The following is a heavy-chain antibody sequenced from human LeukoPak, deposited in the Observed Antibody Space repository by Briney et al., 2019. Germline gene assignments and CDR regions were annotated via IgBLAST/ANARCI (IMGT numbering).Heavy chain of an antibody. J-gene: IGHJ4*02. CDR3: ARDYGGSYYFDY. D-gene: IGHD2-15*01. Sequence: GGSLRLSCAASGFTLSSYGMRWVRQAPGKGLEWVALIWYDGSNKYYADSVKGRFTISRDNSKNALYLQMNSLRAEDTAVYYCARDYGGSYYFDYWGQGTLVTVSS. CDR2: IWYDGSNK. CDR1: GFTLSSYG. V-gene: IGHV3-33*01.